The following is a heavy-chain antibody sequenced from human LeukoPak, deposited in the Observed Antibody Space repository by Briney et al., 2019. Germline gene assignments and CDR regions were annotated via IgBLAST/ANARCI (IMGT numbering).Heavy chain of an antibody. J-gene: IGHJ4*02. CDR2: INHSGST. V-gene: IGHV4-34*01. CDR3: ATFRWGVGFEY. CDR1: GGSFSGYY. D-gene: IGHD3-16*01. Sequence: SETLSLTCAVYGGSFSGYYWTFIRQPPGKGSEWIGEINHSGSTNYNPSLKSRVTISVDTSRNEFSLRLNSVTAADTAVYYCATFRWGVGFEYWGQGTLVTVSS.